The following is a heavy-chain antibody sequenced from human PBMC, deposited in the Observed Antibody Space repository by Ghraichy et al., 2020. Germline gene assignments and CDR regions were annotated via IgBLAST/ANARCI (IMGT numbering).Heavy chain of an antibody. CDR1: GYTFTGYY. V-gene: IGHV1-2*02. J-gene: IGHJ4*02. D-gene: IGHD3-16*01. CDR2: INPNSGGT. CDR3: ARDLWGGIRYFDY. Sequence: ASVKVSCKASGYTFTGYYMHWVRQAPGQGLEWMGWINPNSGGTNYAKKFQGRVTMTRDTSISTAYMELSRLRSDDTAVYYCARDLWGGIRYFDYWGQGTLVTVSS.